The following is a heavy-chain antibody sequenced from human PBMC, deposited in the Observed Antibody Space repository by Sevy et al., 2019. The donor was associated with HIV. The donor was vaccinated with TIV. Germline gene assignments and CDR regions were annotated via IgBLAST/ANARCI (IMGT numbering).Heavy chain of an antibody. Sequence: SETLSLTCTVSGGSISSGDYYWTWIRQSPGKGLEWIGNIYYRGSTYYNPSLKSRITVSVDTSKNQFSLKLSSVTAADTAVYYCARDNGGYYFDYWGLGTLVTVSS. V-gene: IGHV4-39*01. D-gene: IGHD3-22*01. CDR1: GGSISSGDYY. J-gene: IGHJ4*02. CDR2: IYYRGST. CDR3: ARDNGGYYFDY.